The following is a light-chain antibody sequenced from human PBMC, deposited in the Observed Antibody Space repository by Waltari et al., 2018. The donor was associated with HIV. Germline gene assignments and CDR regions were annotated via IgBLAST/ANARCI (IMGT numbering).Light chain of an antibody. V-gene: IGLV3-21*04. CDR1: KIGSKS. CDR2: DAS. J-gene: IGLJ2*01. Sequence: SYVLTQPPSVSVAPGKTARITCGGNKIGSKSVHWYQQKPGQAPVLVTYDASDRPSGIPERFSGSNAGSTATLTISRVEAGDEADYYCQVWDSSSDHVVFGGGTKLTVL. CDR3: QVWDSSSDHVV.